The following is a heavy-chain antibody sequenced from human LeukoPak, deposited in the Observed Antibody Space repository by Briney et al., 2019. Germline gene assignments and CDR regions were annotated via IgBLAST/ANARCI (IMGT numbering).Heavy chain of an antibody. Sequence: GESLKISCKGSGYSFTSYWIGWVRQMPGKGLEWIGIIYPGDSDTRYSPSFQGQVPISADKSISTAYLQWSSLKASDTAMYCCARLLAAAGQGNWFDPWGQGTLVTVSS. J-gene: IGHJ5*02. CDR2: IYPGDSDT. D-gene: IGHD6-13*01. CDR1: GYSFTSYW. V-gene: IGHV5-51*01. CDR3: ARLLAAAGQGNWFDP.